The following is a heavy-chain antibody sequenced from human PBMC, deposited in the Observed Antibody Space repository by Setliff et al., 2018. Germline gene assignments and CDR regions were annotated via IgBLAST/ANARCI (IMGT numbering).Heavy chain of an antibody. D-gene: IGHD2-2*01. CDR1: GYTFTDYY. CDR2: INTGNANT. V-gene: IGHV1-3*04. CDR3: ARDGFEIVVVPAAIYYYYYMDV. Sequence: ASVKVSCKPSGYTFTDYYIHWVRQAPGQRPEWMGWINTGNANTKYSQKFQGRVTITRDTSASTAYMELSSLRSEDTAVYYCARDGFEIVVVPAAIYYYYYMDVWGKGTTVTVSS. J-gene: IGHJ6*03.